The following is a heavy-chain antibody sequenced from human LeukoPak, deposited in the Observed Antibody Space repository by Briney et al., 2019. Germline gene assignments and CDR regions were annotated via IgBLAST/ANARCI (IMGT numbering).Heavy chain of an antibody. CDR3: ARVNHYGDYELDYFDY. CDR1: GGSISSYY. Sequence: SETLSLTCSVSGGSISSYYWSWIRQPPGKGLEWIGYIYYSGSTNYNPSLKSRVTISVDTSKNQFSLKLSSVTAADTAVYYCARVNHYGDYELDYFDYWGQGTLVTVSS. CDR2: IYYSGST. D-gene: IGHD4-17*01. V-gene: IGHV4-59*01. J-gene: IGHJ4*02.